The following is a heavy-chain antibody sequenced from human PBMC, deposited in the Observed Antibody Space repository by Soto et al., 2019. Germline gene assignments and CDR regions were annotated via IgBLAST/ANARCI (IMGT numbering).Heavy chain of an antibody. J-gene: IGHJ2*01. V-gene: IGHV3-23*01. D-gene: IGHD3-22*01. CDR2: TSGSGGST. Sequence: EVQLLESGGGLVQPGGSLRLSCAASGFTFSSYAMSWVRQAPGKGLEWVSATSGSGGSTYYADSVKGRFTISRDKSKNALYRQMNSLRAEDTAVYYCAKEGGYYDSSGYYYDWYFDLWGRGTLVTVSS. CDR3: AKEGGYYDSSGYYYDWYFDL. CDR1: GFTFSSYA.